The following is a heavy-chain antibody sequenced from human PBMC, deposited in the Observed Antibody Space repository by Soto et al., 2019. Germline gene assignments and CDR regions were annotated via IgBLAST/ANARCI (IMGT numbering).Heavy chain of an antibody. V-gene: IGHV3-23*01. CDR3: ANEIRPNDY. CDR1: GLPFSSHA. J-gene: IGHJ4*02. Sequence: EVQLSESGGGLVQPGGSLRLSCAASGLPFSSHAMSWVRQAPGKGLEWVSSISISGGNTYYADSVRGRFTISRDNSKNTLYLHMNSLTAEDTAIYYCANEIRPNDYWGQGTLVTVSS. D-gene: IGHD4-17*01. CDR2: ISISGGNT.